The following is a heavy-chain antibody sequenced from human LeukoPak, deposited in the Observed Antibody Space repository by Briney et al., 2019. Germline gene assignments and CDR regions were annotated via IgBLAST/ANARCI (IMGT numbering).Heavy chain of an antibody. CDR2: ISSDGSST. D-gene: IGHD1-26*01. CDR3: ARGYSGSSHFDY. CDR1: GFTFSSDW. J-gene: IGHJ4*02. Sequence: PGGSLRLSCAASGFTFSSDWMHWVRQAPGKGLVWVSRISSDGSSTSYVDSVKGRFTISRDNAKNSLYLQMNSLRAADTAVYYCARGYSGSSHFDYWGQGTLVTVSS. V-gene: IGHV3-74*01.